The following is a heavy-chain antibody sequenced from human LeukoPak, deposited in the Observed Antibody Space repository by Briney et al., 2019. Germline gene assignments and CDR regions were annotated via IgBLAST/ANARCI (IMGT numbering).Heavy chain of an antibody. CDR3: ARAVEMASFWSFDY. CDR2: IYYSGST. D-gene: IGHD5-24*01. V-gene: IGHV4-59*01. Sequence: SETLSLTCTVSGGSFSSYYWSWIRQPPGKGLEWIGYIYYSGSTNYNPSLKSRVTISVDTSKNQFSLKLSSVTAADTAVYYCARAVEMASFWSFDYWGQGTLDTVSS. J-gene: IGHJ4*02. CDR1: GGSFSSYY.